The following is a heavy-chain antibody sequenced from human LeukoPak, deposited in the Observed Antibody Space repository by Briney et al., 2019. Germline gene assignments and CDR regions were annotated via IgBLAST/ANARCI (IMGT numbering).Heavy chain of an antibody. D-gene: IGHD1-26*01. J-gene: IGHJ4*02. Sequence: ASVKVSCKASGYTFTSYYMHWVRQAPGQGLEWMGIINPSGGSTSYAQKFQGRVTVTRDMPTSTVYMELSSLRSEDTAVYYCARDGTNVYRGSNPFDYWGQGTLVTVSS. V-gene: IGHV1-46*01. CDR3: ARDGTNVYRGSNPFDY. CDR2: INPSGGST. CDR1: GYTFTSYY.